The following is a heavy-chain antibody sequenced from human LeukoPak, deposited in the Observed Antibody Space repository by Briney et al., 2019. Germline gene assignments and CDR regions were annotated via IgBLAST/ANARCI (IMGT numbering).Heavy chain of an antibody. CDR1: GYTFTIYY. D-gene: IGHD1-26*01. CDR2: INPSGGST. Sequence: ASVSVSCMASGYTFTIYYMHWVRQAPGQGLEWMGIINPSGGSTSYAQKFQGRVTMTRETSTSTGYMELSRLRSEATAVYYCARRAFGHGAAFDYWGQATLVTVSS. J-gene: IGHJ4*02. V-gene: IGHV1-46*01. CDR3: ARRAFGHGAAFDY.